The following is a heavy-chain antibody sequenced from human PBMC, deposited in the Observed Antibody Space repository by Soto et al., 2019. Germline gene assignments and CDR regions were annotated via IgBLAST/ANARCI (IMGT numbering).Heavy chain of an antibody. V-gene: IGHV3-23*01. Sequence: EVQLLESGGGLVQPGGSLRLSCVGSGFTFINYAMNWVRQTPGKGLEWVSTIGGGGDRTFDADTVKGRFTISRDNSKNTVNLQMNSLRADDTAVYYCARKVLGSTSRPDWWYFDLWGRGTLVTVSS. J-gene: IGHJ2*01. CDR2: IGGGGDRT. CDR3: ARKVLGSTSRPDWWYFDL. D-gene: IGHD2-2*01. CDR1: GFTFINYA.